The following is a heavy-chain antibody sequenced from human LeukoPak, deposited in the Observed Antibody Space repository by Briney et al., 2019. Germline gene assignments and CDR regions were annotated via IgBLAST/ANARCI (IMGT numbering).Heavy chain of an antibody. J-gene: IGHJ4*02. CDR3: AKDRSCTNDICHGDFDY. CDR1: GFTFSSYG. Sequence: PGGSLRLSCAASGFTFSSYGMHWVRQAPGKGLERVAVIWYDGSNKYYADSVKGRFTISRDNSKNTLYLQMNSLRAEDTALYYCAKDRSCTNDICHGDFDYWGQGTLVTVSS. D-gene: IGHD2-8*01. CDR2: IWYDGSNK. V-gene: IGHV3-33*06.